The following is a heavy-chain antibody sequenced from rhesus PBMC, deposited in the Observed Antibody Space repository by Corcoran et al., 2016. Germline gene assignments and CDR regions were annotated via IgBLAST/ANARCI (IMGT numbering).Heavy chain of an antibody. CDR1: GYTFTDYY. V-gene: IGHV1-111*02. J-gene: IGHJ4*01. CDR3: ATESRYSDHFYY. Sequence: EVQLVQSGAEVKKPGASVKISCKASGYTFTDYYLHWVRQTPEKGLELMGRVDPEDGEPKHAQKFQDRLTFTADTSTDIAYMVLSSLISEDTAVYYCATESRYSDHFYYWGQGVLVTVSS. D-gene: IGHD6-25*01. CDR2: VDPEDGEP.